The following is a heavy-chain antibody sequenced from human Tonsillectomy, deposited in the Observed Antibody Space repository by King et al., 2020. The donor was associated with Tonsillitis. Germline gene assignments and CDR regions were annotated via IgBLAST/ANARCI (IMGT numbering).Heavy chain of an antibody. J-gene: IGHJ5*02. CDR2: ISPYNGNT. CDR1: GYTFTSYG. D-gene: IGHD3-10*01. Sequence: VQLVESGAEVKKPGASVKVSCKASGYTFTSYGISWVRQAPGLGLEWMGWISPYNGNTKCAQKFQGRVTMTTDTSTSTAHMELRSLRSDDTAVYYCARVVGFGLGGWFDPWGQGTLVTVSS. CDR3: ARVVGFGLGGWFDP. V-gene: IGHV1-18*04.